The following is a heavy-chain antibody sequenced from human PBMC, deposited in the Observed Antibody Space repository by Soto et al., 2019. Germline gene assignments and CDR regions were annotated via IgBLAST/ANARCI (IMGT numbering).Heavy chain of an antibody. D-gene: IGHD2-15*01. Sequence: WGSLRLSCAASGFTFSSYAMHWVRQAPGKGLEWVAVISYDVRTKYYADSVKGRFTISRDNYKNTLYLQMNSLRAEDTAVYYCARGADREDIVVVVAATLYGREVWGQGTTVNVSS. CDR2: ISYDVRTK. CDR3: ARGADREDIVVVVAATLYGREV. J-gene: IGHJ6*02. V-gene: IGHV3-30*04. CDR1: GFTFSSYA.